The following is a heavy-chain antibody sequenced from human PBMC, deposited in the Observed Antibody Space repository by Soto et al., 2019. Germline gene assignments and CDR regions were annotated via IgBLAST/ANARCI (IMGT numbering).Heavy chain of an antibody. J-gene: IGHJ6*02. CDR3: ARGGIILWLGELNYYGMDV. Sequence: ASVKVSCKASGYTFTSYGISWVRQAPGQGLEWMGWISAYNGNTNYAQKLQGRVTMTTDTSTSTAYMELRSLRSDDTAVYYCARGGIILWLGELNYYGMDVRGQGTTVTVSS. V-gene: IGHV1-18*01. CDR1: GYTFTSYG. D-gene: IGHD3-10*01. CDR2: ISAYNGNT.